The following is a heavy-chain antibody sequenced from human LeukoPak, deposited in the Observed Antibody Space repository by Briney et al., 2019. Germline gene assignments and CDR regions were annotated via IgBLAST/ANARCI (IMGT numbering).Heavy chain of an antibody. J-gene: IGHJ6*02. CDR1: GGSLISYY. Sequence: SETLSLTCTLSGGSLISYYWSWVRHPVGGGRGWSGRIYTSGSTNYNPSLKSRVTMSVDTSKNQFSLKLSSVTAADTAVYYCARGHAVNYYGSGSYDGMDVWGQGTTVTVSS. CDR2: IYTSGST. CDR3: ARGHAVNYYGSGSYDGMDV. D-gene: IGHD3-10*01. V-gene: IGHV4-4*07.